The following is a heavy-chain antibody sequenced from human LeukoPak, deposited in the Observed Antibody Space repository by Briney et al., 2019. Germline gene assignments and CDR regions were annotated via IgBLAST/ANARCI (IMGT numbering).Heavy chain of an antibody. CDR1: GGTIDTSRYY. Sequence: SETLSLTCTVSGGTIDTSRYYWGWIRQPPGKGLEWLANIYYRGDPFYNPSLKSRLTISMDTSKNQFSLRLTSVTAADTAVYYCAGTSVTLHFWGQGALVTVSS. CDR3: AGTSVTLHF. D-gene: IGHD4-17*01. CDR2: IYYRGDP. V-gene: IGHV4-39*01. J-gene: IGHJ4*02.